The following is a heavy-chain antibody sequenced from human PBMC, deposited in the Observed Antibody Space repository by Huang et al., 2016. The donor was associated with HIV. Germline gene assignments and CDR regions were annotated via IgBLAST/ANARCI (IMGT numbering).Heavy chain of an antibody. CDR2: IYYRGST. D-gene: IGHD2-2*01. J-gene: IGHJ3*02. Sequence: QLQLQESGPGLVKPSETLSLTCSVSGGSISSSSYYWGWIRQPPGKGLEWIGSIYYRGSTSYNPSLKSPVTISVDTSKNQFSLRLSSVTAADTSVYYCARHMDCSSSSCLAGGHERGPFDMWGQGTMVTVSS. V-gene: IGHV4-39*01. CDR3: ARHMDCSSSSCLAGGHERGPFDM. CDR1: GGSISSSSYY.